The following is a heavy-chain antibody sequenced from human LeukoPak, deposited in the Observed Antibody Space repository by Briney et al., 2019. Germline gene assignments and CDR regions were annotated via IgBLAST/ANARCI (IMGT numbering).Heavy chain of an antibody. CDR1: GFTVSSNY. V-gene: IGHV3-66*02. D-gene: IGHD2-2*01. Sequence: GGSLRLSCAASGFTVSSNYMSWVRQALGKGLEWVSVIYSGGSTYYADSVKGRFTISRDNSKNTLYLQMNSLRAEDTAVYYCARDDVVVPAAMPDYWGQGTLVTVSS. CDR2: IYSGGST. J-gene: IGHJ4*02. CDR3: ARDDVVVPAAMPDY.